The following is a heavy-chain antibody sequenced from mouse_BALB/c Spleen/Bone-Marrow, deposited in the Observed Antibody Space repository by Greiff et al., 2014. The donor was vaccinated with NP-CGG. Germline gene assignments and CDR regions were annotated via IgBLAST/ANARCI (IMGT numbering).Heavy chain of an antibody. CDR2: ISCYNGAT. CDR3: ARLDWDGGFAY. CDR1: GYSFTGYY. D-gene: IGHD4-1*01. Sequence: LVKTGASVKISCKSSGYSFTGYYMHWVKQSHGKSLEWIGYISCYNGATSYNQKFKGKATFTVDTSSSTAYMRFNSRTSEDSAVYYCARLDWDGGFAYWGQGTLVTVSA. V-gene: IGHV1S34*01. J-gene: IGHJ3*01.